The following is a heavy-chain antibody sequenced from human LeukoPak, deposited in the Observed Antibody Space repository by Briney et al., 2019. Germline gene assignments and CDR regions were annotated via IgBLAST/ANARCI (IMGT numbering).Heavy chain of an antibody. D-gene: IGHD2-21*01. Sequence: SETLSLTCTVSGGSISSYYWSWIRQPPGKGLEWIGYIYYSGSTNYNPSLESRVTISVDTSKNQFSLKLSSVTAADTAVYYCARGLFGWFDPWGQGTLVTVSS. J-gene: IGHJ5*02. CDR3: ARGLFGWFDP. V-gene: IGHV4-59*01. CDR1: GGSISSYY. CDR2: IYYSGST.